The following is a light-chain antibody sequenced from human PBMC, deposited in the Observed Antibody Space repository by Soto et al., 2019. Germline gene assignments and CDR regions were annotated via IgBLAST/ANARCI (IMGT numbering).Light chain of an antibody. CDR2: EAT. CDR1: TSTVATYDL. CDR3: SSFVGSVAVYVM. Sequence: QSVLTQPASVSGSPGQSISISCTGTTSTVATYDLVSWYQQHPGKAPRLLIYEATKRHSGTSNRFSGSKSGNTASLTISGLQSEDEADYYCSSFVGSVAVYVMFGGGTKVTVL. J-gene: IGLJ3*02. V-gene: IGLV2-23*02.